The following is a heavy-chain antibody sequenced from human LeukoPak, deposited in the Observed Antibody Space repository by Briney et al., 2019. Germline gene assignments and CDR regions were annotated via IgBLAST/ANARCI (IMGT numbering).Heavy chain of an antibody. D-gene: IGHD2/OR15-2a*01. J-gene: IGHJ6*02. CDR3: ARISLAFDYGMDV. CDR1: GFTVSSNY. V-gene: IGHV3-53*01. Sequence: GGSLRLSCAASGFTVSSNYMSWVRQAPGKGLEWVSVIYSGGSTYYADSVKGRFTISRDNAKNSLYLQMNSLRAEDTAVYYCARISLAFDYGMDVWGQGTTVTVSS. CDR2: IYSGGST.